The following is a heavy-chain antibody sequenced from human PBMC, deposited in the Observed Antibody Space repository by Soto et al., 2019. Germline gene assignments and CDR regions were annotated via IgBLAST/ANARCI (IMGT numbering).Heavy chain of an antibody. J-gene: IGHJ4*02. CDR2: INHSGST. CDR1: GGSFSGYY. CDR3: ARGKYCSGGSCYRLVY. V-gene: IGHV4-34*01. Sequence: PSETLSLTCTVSGGSFSGYYWSWIRQPPGKGLEWIGEINHSGSTNYNPSLKSRVTISVDTSKNQFSLKLSSVTAADTAVYYCARGKYCSGGSCYRLVYWGQGTLVTVSS. D-gene: IGHD2-15*01.